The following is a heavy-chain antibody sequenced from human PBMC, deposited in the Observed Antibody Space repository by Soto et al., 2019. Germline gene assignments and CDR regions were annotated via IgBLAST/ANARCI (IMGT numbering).Heavy chain of an antibody. V-gene: IGHV1-18*01. CDR2: INTYNGMT. J-gene: IGHJ4*02. Sequence: QVQLVQSGVEVKKPGASVTVSCKASGYTFINYHITWVRQAPGQGLEWMAWINTYNGMTDYAQRFQGRVTMTRDISTSTAYMELRNLGSADTAVYFCAKSPRGEMATDWGQGTLVTVSS. CDR1: GYTFINYH. D-gene: IGHD5-12*01. CDR3: AKSPRGEMATD.